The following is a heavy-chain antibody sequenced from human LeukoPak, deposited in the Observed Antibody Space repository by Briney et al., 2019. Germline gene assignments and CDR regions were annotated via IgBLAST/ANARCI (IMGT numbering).Heavy chain of an antibody. Sequence: SETLSLTCTVSGGSISSSSYYWGWIRQSPGNGLGWIGQIDHTGTTAYNPSLKTRVTISLDTSKTQFSVNVTSLTAADTAVYYCARGHWGGYNRFDYWGRGTQVTVSS. D-gene: IGHD5-24*01. V-gene: IGHV4-39*01. CDR1: GGSISSSSYY. CDR3: ARGHWGGYNRFDY. J-gene: IGHJ4*02. CDR2: IDHTGTT.